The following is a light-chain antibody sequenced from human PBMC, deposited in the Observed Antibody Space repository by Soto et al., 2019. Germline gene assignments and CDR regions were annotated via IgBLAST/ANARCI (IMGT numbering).Light chain of an antibody. CDR1: RLDVGGYNY. J-gene: IGLJ1*01. V-gene: IGLV2-14*03. CDR2: EVT. Sequence: QSVLTQPASVSGSPGQSITISCTGTRLDVGGYNYVSWYQQQPGKAPKLIIYEVTKRPSGVSDRFSGSKSDNTASLTISGLQTGDEADYYCCSYVSSKTYLFGTGTKVTVL. CDR3: CSYVSSKTYL.